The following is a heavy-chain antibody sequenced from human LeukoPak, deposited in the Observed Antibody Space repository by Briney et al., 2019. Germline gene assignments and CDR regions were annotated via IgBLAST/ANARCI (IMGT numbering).Heavy chain of an antibody. CDR3: ASSLGSSGWYPFDY. J-gene: IGHJ4*02. CDR2: IYTSGST. V-gene: IGHV4-4*07. D-gene: IGHD6-19*01. CDR1: GGSISSYY. Sequence: PSETLSLTCTVSGGSISSYYWSWIRQPAGKGLEWIGRIYTSGSTNYNPSLKSRVTMSVDTSKNQFSLKLSSVTAADTAVYYCASSLGSSGWYPFDYWGQGTLVTVSS.